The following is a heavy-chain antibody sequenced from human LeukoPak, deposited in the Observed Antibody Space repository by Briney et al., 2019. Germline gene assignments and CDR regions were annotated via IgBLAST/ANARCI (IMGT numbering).Heavy chain of an antibody. J-gene: IGHJ6*03. V-gene: IGHV1-69*13. Sequence: ASVKVSCKASGGTFSSYAISWVRQAPGQGLEWMGGIIPIFGTANYAQKFQGRATITADESTSTAYMELSSLRSEDTAVYYCAKHGITMVRGVPYYYYMDVWGKGTTVTVSS. CDR2: IIPIFGTA. D-gene: IGHD3-10*01. CDR1: GGTFSSYA. CDR3: AKHGITMVRGVPYYYYMDV.